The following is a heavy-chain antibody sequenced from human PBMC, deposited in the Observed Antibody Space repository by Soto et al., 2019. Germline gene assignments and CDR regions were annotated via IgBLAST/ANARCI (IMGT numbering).Heavy chain of an antibody. V-gene: IGHV1-18*01. D-gene: IGHD6-19*01. CDR3: ARRQQWLVIGVYYYGMDV. CDR1: GYTFTSYG. Sequence: QVQLVQSGAEVKKPGASVKVSCKASGYTFTSYGISWVRQAPGQGLEWMGWISAYNGNTNYAQKLQGRVTMTTDTPKRTAYMELRSLRSDDTAVYYCARRQQWLVIGVYYYGMDVWGQGTTVTVSS. CDR2: ISAYNGNT. J-gene: IGHJ6*02.